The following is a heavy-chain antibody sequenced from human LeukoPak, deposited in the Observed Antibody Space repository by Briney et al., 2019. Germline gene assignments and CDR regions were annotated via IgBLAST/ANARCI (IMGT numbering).Heavy chain of an antibody. Sequence: SETLSLTCAVYGGSFSGYYWSWIRQPPGKGLEWIGEINHSGSTNYNPSLKSRVTISVDTSKNQFSLKLSSVTAADTAVYYCARERGVWGSYRHYYFDYWGQGTLVTVSS. J-gene: IGHJ4*02. V-gene: IGHV4-34*01. CDR1: GGSFSGYY. CDR2: INHSGST. D-gene: IGHD3-16*02. CDR3: ARERGVWGSYRHYYFDY.